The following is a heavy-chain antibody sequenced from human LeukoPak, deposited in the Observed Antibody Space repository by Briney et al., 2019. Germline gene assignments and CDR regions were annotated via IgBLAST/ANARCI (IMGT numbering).Heavy chain of an antibody. V-gene: IGHV3-48*01. CDR2: IGIDSGNT. Sequence: GGSLTLSCAASGFTFRDYSMNWVRQSPGEGLEWISYIGIDSGNTNYADSVKGRFTISGDKAKNSLYLQMNSLRVEDTAVYYCARDYKYAFDNWGQGTLVTVSS. D-gene: IGHD5-24*01. CDR3: ARDYKYAFDN. J-gene: IGHJ4*02. CDR1: GFTFRDYS.